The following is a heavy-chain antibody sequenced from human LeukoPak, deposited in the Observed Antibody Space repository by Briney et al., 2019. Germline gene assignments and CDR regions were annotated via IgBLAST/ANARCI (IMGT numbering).Heavy chain of an antibody. Sequence: ASVKGSCKASGYTFTGYYMHWVRQAPGQGLEWMGWINPNSGDTNYAQKFQGRVTMTRDTSISTAYMELSSLRSDDTAVYYCSRDFGEPTGYYMDVWGKGTTVTVSS. D-gene: IGHD3-3*01. CDR1: GYTFTGYY. V-gene: IGHV1-2*02. CDR3: SRDFGEPTGYYMDV. CDR2: INPNSGDT. J-gene: IGHJ6*03.